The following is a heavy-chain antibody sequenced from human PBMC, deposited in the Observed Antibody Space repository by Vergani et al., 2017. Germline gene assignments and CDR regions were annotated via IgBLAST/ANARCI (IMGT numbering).Heavy chain of an antibody. CDR3: ASLIAAGSDY. CDR2: ISWNRGSI. D-gene: IGHD2-21*01. Sequence: EVQLVESGGGLVQPGRSLRLSCAASGFTFDDYAMHWVRQAPGKGLEWVSGISWNRGSIGYADSVKGRFTITRDNAKNTLYLQMNSLRADDTAVYYCASLIAAGSDYWGQGTLVTVSS. J-gene: IGHJ4*02. V-gene: IGHV3-9*01. CDR1: GFTFDDYA.